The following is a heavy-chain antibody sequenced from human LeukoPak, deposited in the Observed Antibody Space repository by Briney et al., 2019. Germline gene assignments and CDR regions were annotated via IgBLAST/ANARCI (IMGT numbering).Heavy chain of an antibody. J-gene: IGHJ5*02. CDR3: ARGVYNYGGHNWFDP. V-gene: IGHV4-59*01. CDR2: IYYSGST. CDR1: GGSISSYY. D-gene: IGHD5-18*01. Sequence: PSETLSLTCTVSGGSISSYYWSWIRQPPGKGLEWIGYIYYSGSTNYNPSLKSRVTISVDTSKNQFSLKLSSVTAADTAVYYCARGVYNYGGHNWFDPWGQGTLVTVSS.